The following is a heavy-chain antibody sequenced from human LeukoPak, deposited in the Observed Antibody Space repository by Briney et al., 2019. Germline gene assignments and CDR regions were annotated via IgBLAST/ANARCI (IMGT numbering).Heavy chain of an antibody. CDR3: ARDKKGFGELLRPIDAFDI. CDR1: GGTFSSHA. Sequence: ASVKVSCKASGGTFSSHAISWVRQAPGQGLEWMGRIIPIPGIANYAQKFQGRVTITADKSTSTAYMELSSLRSEDTAVYYCARDKKGFGELLRPIDAFDIWGQGTMVTVSS. V-gene: IGHV1-69*04. CDR2: IIPIPGIA. J-gene: IGHJ3*02. D-gene: IGHD3-10*01.